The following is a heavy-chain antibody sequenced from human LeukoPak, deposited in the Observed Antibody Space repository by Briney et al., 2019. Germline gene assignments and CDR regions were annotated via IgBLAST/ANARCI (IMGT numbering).Heavy chain of an antibody. CDR3: ARRGSGSYYARGFDP. J-gene: IGHJ5*02. CDR2: INHSGST. CDR1: GGSFSGYY. Sequence: SETLSLTCAVYGGSFSGYYWSWIRQPPGKGLEWIGEINHSGSTNYNPSLKSRVTISVDTSKNQFSLKLSSVTAADTAVYYCARRGSGSYYARGFDPWGQGTLVTVSS. V-gene: IGHV4-34*01. D-gene: IGHD3-10*01.